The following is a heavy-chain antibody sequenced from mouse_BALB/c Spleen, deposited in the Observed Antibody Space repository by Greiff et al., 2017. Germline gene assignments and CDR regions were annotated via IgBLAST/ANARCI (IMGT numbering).Heavy chain of an antibody. CDR3: EYRVSGLDY. CDR1: GYTFTDYV. J-gene: IGHJ2*01. V-gene: IGHV1-83*01. Sequence: VQLQESGPELVKPGASVKMSCKASGYTFTDYVISWVKQRTGQGLEWIGEIYPGSGSTYYNEKFKGKSTLTADNSSNTAYMQLSSLTSEDSAVYFCEYRVSGLDYWGQGTTLTVSS. CDR2: IYPGSGST. D-gene: IGHD6-2*01.